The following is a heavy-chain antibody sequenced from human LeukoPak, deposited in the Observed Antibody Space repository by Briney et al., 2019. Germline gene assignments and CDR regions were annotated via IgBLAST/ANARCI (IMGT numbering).Heavy chain of an antibody. J-gene: IGHJ6*03. CDR2: IIPIFDTA. CDR1: GGTFSSYA. Sequence: SVKVSCKASGGTFSSYAISWVRQAPGQGLEWMGGIIPIFDTANYAQKFQGRVTITTDESTSTAYLELSSLRSEDTAVYYCARAIAPRSNYYYYDMDVWGKGTTVTVSS. CDR3: ARAIAPRSNYYYYDMDV. V-gene: IGHV1-69*05. D-gene: IGHD2/OR15-2a*01.